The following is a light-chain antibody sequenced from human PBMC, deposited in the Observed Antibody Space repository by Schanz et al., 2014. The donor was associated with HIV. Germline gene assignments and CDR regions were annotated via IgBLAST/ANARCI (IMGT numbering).Light chain of an antibody. Sequence: QSVLTQPPSTSETPGQRVTISCSGSSSNIGRNTVNWYQDLPGTALPLLIYSNNQRPSGVPDRFSGSKSGTSASLAISGLQSGDEADYYCAAWDDSLRGWVFGGGTKLTVL. V-gene: IGLV1-44*01. J-gene: IGLJ3*02. CDR2: SNN. CDR3: AAWDDSLRGWV. CDR1: SSNIGRNT.